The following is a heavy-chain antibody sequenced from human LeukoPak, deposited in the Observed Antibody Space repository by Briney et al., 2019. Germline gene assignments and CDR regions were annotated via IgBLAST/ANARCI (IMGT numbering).Heavy chain of an antibody. J-gene: IGHJ4*02. CDR1: GFTFSGYE. Sequence: PGGSLRLSCAASGFTFSGYEMNWVRQAPGQGLEWVSYISSSGSTIYYADSVKGRFTISRDNAKNSLYLQMNSLRAEDTAVYYCARDSSSWYGSFDYWGQGTLVTVSS. CDR2: ISSSGSTI. V-gene: IGHV3-48*03. CDR3: ARDSSSWYGSFDY. D-gene: IGHD6-13*01.